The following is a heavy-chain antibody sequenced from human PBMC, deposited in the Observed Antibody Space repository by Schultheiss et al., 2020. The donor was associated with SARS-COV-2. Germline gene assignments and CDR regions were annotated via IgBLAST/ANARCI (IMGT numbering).Heavy chain of an antibody. CDR3: ARGEDSSGRFDP. D-gene: IGHD3-22*01. Sequence: GESLKISCAASGFTFSSYSMNWVRQAPGKGLEWVSSISSSSSYIYYADSVKGRFTISRDNAKNSLYLQMNSLRAEDTAVYYCARGEDSSGRFDPWGQGTTVTVSS. V-gene: IGHV3-21*01. CDR1: GFTFSSYS. CDR2: ISSSSSYI. J-gene: IGHJ6*02.